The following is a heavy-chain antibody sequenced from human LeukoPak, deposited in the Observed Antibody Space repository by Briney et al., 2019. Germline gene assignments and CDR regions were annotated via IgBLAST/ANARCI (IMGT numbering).Heavy chain of an antibody. D-gene: IGHD5-18*01. Sequence: GGSLRLSCAASGFTFSSYGMHWVRQAPGKGLEWVAFIRYDGSNKYYADSVKGRFTISRDNSKNTLYLQMNSLRAEDTAVYYCAKLTVVDTEIDYWGLGTLVTVSS. CDR2: IRYDGSNK. J-gene: IGHJ4*02. V-gene: IGHV3-30*02. CDR3: AKLTVVDTEIDY. CDR1: GFTFSSYG.